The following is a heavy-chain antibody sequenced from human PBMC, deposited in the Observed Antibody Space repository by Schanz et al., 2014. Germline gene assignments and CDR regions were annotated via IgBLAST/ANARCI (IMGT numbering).Heavy chain of an antibody. CDR3: ARDEGRDGYNLAFDV. J-gene: IGHJ3*01. D-gene: IGHD5-12*01. V-gene: IGHV3-7*03. CDR1: RFTFSDYW. Sequence: EVQLVESGGGLVQPGGSLRLSCAASRFTFSDYWMSWVRQAPGKGLEWVANMNQDGSVKNYVDSVKGRFTISRDNAKNSLYLQMNSLRAEDTALYFCARDEGRDGYNLAFDVWGQGTLVTVSS. CDR2: MNQDGSVK.